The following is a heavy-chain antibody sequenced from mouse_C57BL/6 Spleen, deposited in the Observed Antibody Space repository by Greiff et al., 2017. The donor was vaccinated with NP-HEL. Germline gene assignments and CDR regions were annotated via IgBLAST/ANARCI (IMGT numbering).Heavy chain of an antibody. D-gene: IGHD1-1*01. CDR3: ARRTTVVEDWYFDV. J-gene: IGHJ1*03. CDR1: GYTFTSYW. CDR2: IDPSDSYT. Sequence: VQLQQPGAELVRPGTSVKLSCKASGYTFTSYWMHWVKQRPGQGLEWIGVIDPSDSYTNYNQKFKGKATLTVDTSSSTAYMQLSSLTSEDSAVYYCARRTTVVEDWYFDVWGTGTTVTVSS. V-gene: IGHV1-59*01.